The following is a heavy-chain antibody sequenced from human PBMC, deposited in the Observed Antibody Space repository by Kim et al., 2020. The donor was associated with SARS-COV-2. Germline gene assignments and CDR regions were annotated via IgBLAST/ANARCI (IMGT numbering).Heavy chain of an antibody. D-gene: IGHD2-2*01. V-gene: IGHV3-30-3*01. Sequence: GGSLRLSCAASGFTFSSYAMHWVRQAPGKGLEWVAVISYDGSNKYYADSVKGRFTISRDNSKNTLYLQMNSLRAEDTAVYYCARDRRDCSSTSCYGHYG. CDR2: ISYDGSNK. CDR3: ARDRRDCSSTSCYGHYG. CDR1: GFTFSSYA. J-gene: IGHJ6*01.